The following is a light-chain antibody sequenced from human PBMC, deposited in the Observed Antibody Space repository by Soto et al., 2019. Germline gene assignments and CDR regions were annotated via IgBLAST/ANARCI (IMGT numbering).Light chain of an antibody. CDR3: SSYTLSTTLLV. J-gene: IGLJ2*01. CDR2: GVS. Sequence: QSALTQPASVSGSPGQSITISCTGTSSDVGAYNFVSWYQHHPGKAPKLMIYGVSDRPSGISDRFSGSKSGNTASLTISGLQAEDEADYYCSSYTLSTTLLVFGGGTKVTVL. CDR1: SSDVGAYNF. V-gene: IGLV2-14*03.